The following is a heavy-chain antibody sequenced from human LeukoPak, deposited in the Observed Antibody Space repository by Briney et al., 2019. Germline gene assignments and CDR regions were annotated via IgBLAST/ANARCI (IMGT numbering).Heavy chain of an antibody. CDR2: TYYRSKWYN. V-gene: IGHV6-1*01. J-gene: IGHJ4*02. CDR1: GDSVSINSAA. Sequence: SQTLSLTCAISGDSVSINSAAWNWIRQSPSRGLEWLGSTYYRSKWYNDYAVSVKSRITINPDTSKNQFSLQLNSVTPEDTAVYYCARVAYYYDSSGYFGYFDYWGQGTLVTVSS. D-gene: IGHD3-22*01. CDR3: ARVAYYYDSSGYFGYFDY.